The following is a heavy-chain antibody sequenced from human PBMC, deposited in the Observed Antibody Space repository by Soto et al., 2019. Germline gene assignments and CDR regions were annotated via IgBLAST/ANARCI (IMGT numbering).Heavy chain of an antibody. Sequence: SVNVSCKASGGTFSSYAISWVRQAPGQGLEWMGGVIPIFGTANYAQKFQGRVTITADESTSTAYMELSSLRSEDTAVYYCARGGVWFGELPRNMDVWGQGTTVTVSS. V-gene: IGHV1-69*13. D-gene: IGHD3-10*01. CDR1: GGTFSSYA. J-gene: IGHJ6*02. CDR2: VIPIFGTA. CDR3: ARGGVWFGELPRNMDV.